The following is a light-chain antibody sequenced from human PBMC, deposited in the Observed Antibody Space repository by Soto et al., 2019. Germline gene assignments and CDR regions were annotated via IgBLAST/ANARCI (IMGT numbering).Light chain of an antibody. V-gene: IGKV1-12*01. Sequence: DIQMTQSPSSVSASVGDRVTITCRASQGINNWLAWYQQKPGNAPKLLIYGASSLHSGVPSRFSGSGSGTDFTLTISSLQPEDFATYYCQQANNFPRTFGGGTKVEIK. CDR2: GAS. CDR1: QGINNW. CDR3: QQANNFPRT. J-gene: IGKJ4*01.